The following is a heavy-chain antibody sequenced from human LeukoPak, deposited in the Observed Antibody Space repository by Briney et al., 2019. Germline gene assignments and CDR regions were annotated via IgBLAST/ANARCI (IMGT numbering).Heavy chain of an antibody. CDR3: ARFRRSAQSY. D-gene: IGHD2-15*01. Sequence: PSETLSLTCAVYGGSFSGYYWSWVRQAPGKGLEWVANIGPDGSDKQYVDSMKGRFTISRDNAQNSVYLHMNSLTAEDTAVYYCARFRRSAQSYWGQGILVTVSS. J-gene: IGHJ4*02. CDR1: GGSFSGYY. CDR2: IGPDGSDK. V-gene: IGHV3-7*01.